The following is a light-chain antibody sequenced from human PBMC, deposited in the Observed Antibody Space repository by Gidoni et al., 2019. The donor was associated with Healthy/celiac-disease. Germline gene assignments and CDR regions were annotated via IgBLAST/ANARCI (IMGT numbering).Light chain of an antibody. V-gene: IGKV1-33*01. CDR1: QDISNY. Sequence: DIQITQSPSSLSASVGDRVTITCQASQDISNYLNWYQQKPGKAPKLLIYDASPLETGVPARLSGSGSGTDLTVTISSLQPEDIATYYCQQYDNLPLTFGPGTKVDIK. J-gene: IGKJ3*01. CDR2: DAS. CDR3: QQYDNLPLT.